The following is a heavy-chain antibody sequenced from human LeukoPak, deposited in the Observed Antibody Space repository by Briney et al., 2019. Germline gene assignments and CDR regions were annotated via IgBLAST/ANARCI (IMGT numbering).Heavy chain of an antibody. CDR1: GGSFSGYY. CDR3: ARLYYYGSGSYYHYYYYGMDV. Sequence: SETLSLTCAVYGGSFSGYYWSWIRQPPGKGLEWIGEINHSGSTNYNPSLKSRVTISVDTSKNQFSLKLSSVTAADTAVYYCARLYYYGSGSYYHYYYYGMDVWGQGTTVTVSS. D-gene: IGHD3-10*01. J-gene: IGHJ6*02. V-gene: IGHV4-34*01. CDR2: INHSGST.